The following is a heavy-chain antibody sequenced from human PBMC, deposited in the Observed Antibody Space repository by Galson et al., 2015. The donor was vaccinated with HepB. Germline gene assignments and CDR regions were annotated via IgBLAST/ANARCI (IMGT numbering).Heavy chain of an antibody. Sequence: QSGAEVKKPGESLKISCKGSGYSFKHYRIAWVRQKPGKGLEWLGILHPGDSDARYNPSFQGQVTISADKSISTAYMQWSSLKASDTAMYYCARADTPMVDGMDVWGQGTMVTVSS. D-gene: IGHD5-18*01. V-gene: IGHV5-51*01. CDR1: GYSFKHYR. J-gene: IGHJ6*02. CDR2: LHPGDSDA. CDR3: ARADTPMVDGMDV.